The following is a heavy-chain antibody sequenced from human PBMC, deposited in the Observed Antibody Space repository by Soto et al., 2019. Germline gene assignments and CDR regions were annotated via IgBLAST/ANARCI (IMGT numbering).Heavy chain of an antibody. J-gene: IGHJ4*02. Sequence: SETLSLTCTVSGGSISSGGYYWSWIRQLPGKGLEWIGYIYYSGSTYYNPSLKSRVTISVDTSNNQFSLKLSSVTAADTAVYYCARGSTTEKVDSWGQGTLVTVSS. CDR1: GGSISSGGYY. D-gene: IGHD4-17*01. V-gene: IGHV4-31*03. CDR3: ARGSTTEKVDS. CDR2: IYYSGST.